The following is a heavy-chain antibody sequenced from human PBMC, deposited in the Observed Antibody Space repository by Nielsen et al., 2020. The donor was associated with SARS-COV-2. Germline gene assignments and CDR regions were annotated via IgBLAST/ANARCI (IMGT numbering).Heavy chain of an antibody. J-gene: IGHJ4*02. V-gene: IGHV3-21*01. CDR2: ISSSSSYI. CDR1: GFTFSSYS. D-gene: IGHD6-13*01. Sequence: GGSLRLSCAASGFTFSSYSMNWVRQAPGKGLEWVSSISSSSSYIYYADSVKGRFTISRDNAKNSLYLQMNSLRAEDTAVYYCARDLGSSSSWYGAVGYWGQGTLVTVSS. CDR3: ARDLGSSSSWYGAVGY.